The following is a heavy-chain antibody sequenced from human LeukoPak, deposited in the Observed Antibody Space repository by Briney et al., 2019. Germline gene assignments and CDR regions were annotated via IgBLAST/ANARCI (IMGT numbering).Heavy chain of an antibody. CDR2: IWYDGSYI. CDR3: AKIVQFTAATDTGLAS. CDR1: GFTLSLYG. D-gene: IGHD6-13*01. Sequence: GRSLRLSCAASGFTLSLYGMHWVRQAPGKGLDWVAVIWYDGSYIYYSASVKGRFTVSRDNSKNTMYLQMNNLRAEDTAVYYCAKIVQFTAATDTGLASWGQVVPVTVSP. V-gene: IGHV3-33*06. J-gene: IGHJ5*02.